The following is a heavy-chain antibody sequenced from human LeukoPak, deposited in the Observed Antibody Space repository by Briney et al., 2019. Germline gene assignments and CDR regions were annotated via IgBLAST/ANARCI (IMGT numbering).Heavy chain of an antibody. Sequence: PGGSLRLSCAASGFTFSSYAMHWVRQAPGKGLEWVAVISYDGSDKYYADSVKGRFTISRDNSKNTLYLQMNSLRAEDTAVYYCARDADYYDILTGPFDYWGQGTLVTVSS. CDR2: ISYDGSDK. CDR3: ARDADYYDILTGPFDY. V-gene: IGHV3-30-3*01. CDR1: GFTFSSYA. J-gene: IGHJ4*02. D-gene: IGHD3-9*01.